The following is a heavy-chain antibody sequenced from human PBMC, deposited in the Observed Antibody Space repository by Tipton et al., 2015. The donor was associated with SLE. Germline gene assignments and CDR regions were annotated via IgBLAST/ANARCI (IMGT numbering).Heavy chain of an antibody. CDR2: IWYDGSNK. CDR1: GFTFSSYG. V-gene: IGHV3-33*08. CDR3: ARDVTTVTSYYFDY. Sequence: QLVQSGGGVVQPGRSLRLSCAASGFTFSSYGMHWVRQAPGKGLEWVAVIWYDGSNKYYADSVKGRFTISRDNSKNTLFLQMNSLRAEDTAVYYCARDVTTVTSYYFDYWGQGTLVTVSS. D-gene: IGHD4-17*01. J-gene: IGHJ4*02.